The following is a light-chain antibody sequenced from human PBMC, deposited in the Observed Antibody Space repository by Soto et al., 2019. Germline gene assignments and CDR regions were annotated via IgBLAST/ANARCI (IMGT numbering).Light chain of an antibody. Sequence: EIVLTQSPATLSLSPGERATLSCRASQSFSNSLAWYQQKPVQAPRLLIYDASNRATGIPARFSGSGSGTDFTHTISSLEPEDFAVYYCQQRSTWLPLTFGGGTRLEIK. CDR2: DAS. CDR1: QSFSNS. J-gene: IGKJ4*01. V-gene: IGKV3-11*01. CDR3: QQRSTWLPLT.